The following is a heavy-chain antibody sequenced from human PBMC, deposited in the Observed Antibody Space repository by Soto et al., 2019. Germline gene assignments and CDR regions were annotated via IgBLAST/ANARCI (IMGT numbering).Heavy chain of an antibody. CDR2: IIPIFGTA. D-gene: IGHD3-22*01. CDR1: GGTFSSYA. V-gene: IGHV1-69*13. Sequence: ASVKVSCKASGGTFSSYAISWVRQAPGQGLEWMGGIIPIFGTANYAQKFQGRVTITADESTSTAYMELSSLRSEDTAVYYCARELYYYDSSGSDAFDIWGQGTMVTVSS. J-gene: IGHJ3*02. CDR3: ARELYYYDSSGSDAFDI.